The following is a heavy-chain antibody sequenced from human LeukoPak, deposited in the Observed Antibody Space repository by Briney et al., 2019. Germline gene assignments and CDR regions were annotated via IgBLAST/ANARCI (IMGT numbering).Heavy chain of an antibody. CDR3: ARAGTVPDYDILTIDY. V-gene: IGHV4-61*01. J-gene: IGHJ4*02. CDR1: GGSISSSSYY. CDR2: IYYGGST. Sequence: KSSETLSLTCTVSGGSISSSSYYWSWIRQPPGKGLEWIGYIYYGGSTNYNPSLKSRVTISVDTSKNQFSLKLSSVTAADTAVYYCARAGTVPDYDILTIDYWGQGTLVTVSS. D-gene: IGHD3-9*01.